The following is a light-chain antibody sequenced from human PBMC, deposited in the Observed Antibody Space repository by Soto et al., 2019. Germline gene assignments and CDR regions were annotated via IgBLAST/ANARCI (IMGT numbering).Light chain of an antibody. CDR1: QSVSSN. Sequence: EIVMTQSPATLSVSPGERATLSCRASQSVSSNLAWYQQKPGQAPRLLIYGASTRATGIPARFSGSGSGTDFTLTISSLHSEDFAVYYGQQYNNWPRTFGQGTKLEIK. V-gene: IGKV3-15*01. CDR3: QQYNNWPRT. J-gene: IGKJ2*01. CDR2: GAS.